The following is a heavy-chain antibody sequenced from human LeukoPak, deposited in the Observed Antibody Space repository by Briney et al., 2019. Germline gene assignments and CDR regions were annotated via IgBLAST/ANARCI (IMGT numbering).Heavy chain of an antibody. CDR2: IYTSGST. V-gene: IGHV4-4*07. D-gene: IGHD2-2*01. CDR1: GVSISSFY. CDR3: ARARLGYCSSTSCPVYYYYYMDV. J-gene: IGHJ6*03. Sequence: SETLSLTCTVSGVSISSFYWSWIRQPAGKGLEWIGRIYTSGSTNYNPSLKSRVTMPVDTSKNQFSLKLSSVTAADTAVYYCARARLGYCSSTSCPVYYYYYMDVWGKGTTVTVSS.